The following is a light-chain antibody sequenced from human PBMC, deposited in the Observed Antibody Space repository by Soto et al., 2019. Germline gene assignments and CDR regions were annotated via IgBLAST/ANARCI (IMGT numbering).Light chain of an antibody. CDR1: SSDVGGYNL. Sequence: QSALTQPASVSGSPGQSITISCTGTSSDVGGYNLVSWYQQHPGKAPKLMIYEGSRRPSGVSNRFSGSKSGNTASLTISGLQNEDEADYYCCSYASCSTLVFGGGTKLTVL. J-gene: IGLJ3*02. CDR3: CSYASCSTLV. CDR2: EGS. V-gene: IGLV2-23*01.